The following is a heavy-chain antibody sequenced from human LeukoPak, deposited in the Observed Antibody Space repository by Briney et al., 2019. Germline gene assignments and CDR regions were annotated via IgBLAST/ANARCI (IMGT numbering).Heavy chain of an antibody. CDR2: ISYDGRNK. CDR1: GFTFSSYA. J-gene: IGHJ4*02. CDR3: TLLYYVMSY. V-gene: IGHV3-30*04. Sequence: GGSLRLSCAASGFTFSSYAMSWVRQAPGKGLEWVAVISYDGRNKYYADSVKGRFTISRDNSKNTLYLQMNGLRVEDTALYYCTLLYYVMSYWGQGTLVTVSS. D-gene: IGHD3-3*01.